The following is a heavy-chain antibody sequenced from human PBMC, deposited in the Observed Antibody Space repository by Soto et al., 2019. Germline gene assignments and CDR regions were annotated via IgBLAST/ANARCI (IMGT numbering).Heavy chain of an antibody. D-gene: IGHD3-3*01. J-gene: IGHJ6*02. CDR3: ARNPYYDFWSGYYKTQNYYGMDV. V-gene: IGHV1-46*01. Sequence: ASVKVSCKASGYTFTSYYMHWVRQAPGQGLEWMGIINPSGGSTSYAQKFQGRVTMTRDTSTSKVYMELSSLRSEDTAVYYCARNPYYDFWSGYYKTQNYYGMDVWGQGTTVTVSS. CDR1: GYTFTSYY. CDR2: INPSGGST.